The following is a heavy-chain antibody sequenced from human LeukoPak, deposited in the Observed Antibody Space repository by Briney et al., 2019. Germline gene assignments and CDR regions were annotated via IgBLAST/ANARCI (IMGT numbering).Heavy chain of an antibody. CDR3: ARLSYDYGDTADY. CDR1: GFTFRSYG. V-gene: IGHV3-30*12. CDR2: INHDENS. D-gene: IGHD4-17*01. Sequence: PGGSLRLSCAASGFTFRSYGMHWVRQAPGKGLEWVAFINHDENSDYADSVKGRFTISRDNSKNTLYLQMNSLRAEDTAVYYCARLSYDYGDTADYWGQGTLVTVSS. J-gene: IGHJ4*02.